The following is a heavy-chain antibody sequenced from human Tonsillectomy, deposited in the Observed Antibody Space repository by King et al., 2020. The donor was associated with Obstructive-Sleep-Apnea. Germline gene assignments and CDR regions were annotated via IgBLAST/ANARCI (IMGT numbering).Heavy chain of an antibody. CDR2: ISVDNGGT. V-gene: IGHV1-18*04. CDR1: GYTFTSYG. Sequence: HVQLVESGAEVKKPGASVKVSCKASGYTFTSYGISWVRQAPGQGLEWMGWISVDNGGTNYAQKFQRRVTMTTDTSTSTAYMELRSLRSDDTAVYYCARDSGYSSGWNYWYFDLWGRGTLVTVSS. D-gene: IGHD6-19*01. J-gene: IGHJ2*01. CDR3: ARDSGYSSGWNYWYFDL.